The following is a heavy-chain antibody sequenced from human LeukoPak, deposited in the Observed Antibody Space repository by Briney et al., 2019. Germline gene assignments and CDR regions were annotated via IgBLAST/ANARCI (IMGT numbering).Heavy chain of an antibody. CDR2: INPKSGGT. J-gene: IGHJ1*01. Sequence: ASVKVSCKTSGYTFTGYYMHWVRQAPGQGLEWMGWINPKSGGTNNAQKFQSRVSMTRDTSINTAYMALSRLTSDDTAVYYCARAASGSYWNFHHWGQGTLVTVSS. V-gene: IGHV1-2*02. CDR3: ARAASGSYWNFHH. CDR1: GYTFTGYY. D-gene: IGHD1-26*01.